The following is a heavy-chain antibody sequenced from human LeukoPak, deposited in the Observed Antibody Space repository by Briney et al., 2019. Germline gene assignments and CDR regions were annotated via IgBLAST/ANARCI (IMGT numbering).Heavy chain of an antibody. Sequence: SETPSLTCAVSGYSISSGYYWGWIRQPPGKGLEWIGSIYHSGSTYYNPSLKSRVTISVDTSKNQFSLKLSSVTAADTAVYYCARRNDFWSGYYEGWFDPWGQGTLVTVSS. V-gene: IGHV4-38-2*01. CDR2: IYHSGST. D-gene: IGHD3-3*01. CDR1: GYSISSGYY. J-gene: IGHJ5*02. CDR3: ARRNDFWSGYYEGWFDP.